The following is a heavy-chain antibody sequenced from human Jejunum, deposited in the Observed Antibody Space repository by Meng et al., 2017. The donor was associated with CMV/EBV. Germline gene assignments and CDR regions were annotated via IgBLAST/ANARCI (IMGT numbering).Heavy chain of an antibody. D-gene: IGHD3-16*01. Sequence: GGSINTGDVYWGWIRQPPGKGLEWIGLFDERGSPYYNPSLNSRVTISPDTSNNQFSLKLISVTAADTAVYYCARMSGYYYVAPRFDFWGQGMLVTVSS. CDR3: ARMSGYYYVAPRFDF. CDR1: GGSINTGDVY. CDR2: FDERGSP. V-gene: IGHV4-30-4*08. J-gene: IGHJ4*02.